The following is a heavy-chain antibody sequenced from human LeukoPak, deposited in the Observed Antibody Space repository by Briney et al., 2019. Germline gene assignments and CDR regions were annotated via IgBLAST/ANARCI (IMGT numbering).Heavy chain of an antibody. Sequence: RASVKVSCKASGYSFSSFDINWVRQVAGQGLEWMGWMNPNSGNKGYAQEFQGRVTMTRSTSISTAYMELSGLRSEDTAVYYCARVTRYYYGMDVWGQGTTVTVSS. CDR3: ARVTRYYYGMDV. J-gene: IGHJ6*02. CDR1: GYSFSSFD. CDR2: MNPNSGNK. V-gene: IGHV1-8*01.